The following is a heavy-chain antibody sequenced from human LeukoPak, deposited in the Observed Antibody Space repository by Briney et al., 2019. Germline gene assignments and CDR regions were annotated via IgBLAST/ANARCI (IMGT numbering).Heavy chain of an antibody. CDR1: GYTFTGYY. CDR2: INPNSGGT. Sequence: ASVKVSCKASGYTFTGYYMHWVRQAPGQGLEWMGWINPNSGGTNYAQKFQGRVTMTRDTSISTAYMELSRLRSDDTAVYYCARAHMFQRNQLLCPGDYWGQGTLVTVSS. V-gene: IGHV1-2*02. J-gene: IGHJ4*02. D-gene: IGHD2-2*01. CDR3: ARAHMFQRNQLLCPGDY.